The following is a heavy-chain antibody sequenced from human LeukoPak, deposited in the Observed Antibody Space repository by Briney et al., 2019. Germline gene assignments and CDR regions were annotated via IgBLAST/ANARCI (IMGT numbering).Heavy chain of an antibody. CDR2: ISGDGSST. V-gene: IGHV3-74*01. J-gene: IGHJ4*02. CDR3: ARVGATLDY. D-gene: IGHD1-26*01. Sequence: GGSLRLSCAASGFTFSSHWMHWVRQAPGKGLVWVSRISGDGSSTSYADSVKGRFTVSRDNAKNTLYLQTNSLRGDDTAVYYCARVGATLDYWGQGTLVTVSS. CDR1: GFTFSSHW.